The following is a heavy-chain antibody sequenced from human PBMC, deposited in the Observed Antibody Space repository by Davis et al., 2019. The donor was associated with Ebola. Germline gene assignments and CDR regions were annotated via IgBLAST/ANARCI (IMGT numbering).Heavy chain of an antibody. J-gene: IGHJ4*02. Sequence: MPSETLSFTCAVYGGSFSGYYWSWIRQPPGKGLEWIGEINHSGSTNYNPSLKSRVTISVDTSKNQFSLKLSSVTAADTAVYYCARRTLGYCSSTRCYSPFHYWGQGTLVTVSS. V-gene: IGHV4-34*01. CDR2: INHSGST. CDR3: ARRTLGYCSSTRCYSPFHY. D-gene: IGHD2-2*01. CDR1: GGSFSGYY.